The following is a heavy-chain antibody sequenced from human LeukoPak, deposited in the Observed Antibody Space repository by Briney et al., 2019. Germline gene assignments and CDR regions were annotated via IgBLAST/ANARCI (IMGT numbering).Heavy chain of an antibody. Sequence: PGGSLRLSCAASGFTFSSYAMHWVRQAPGKGLEWVAVISYDGSNKYYADSVKGRFTISRDNSKNTLYLQMNSLRAEDTAVYYCARGGPGFYDILTGYYHDYYYGMDVWGQGTRVTVSS. V-gene: IGHV3-30-3*01. D-gene: IGHD3-9*01. CDR2: ISYDGSNK. CDR3: ARGGPGFYDILTGYYHDYYYGMDV. J-gene: IGHJ6*02. CDR1: GFTFSSYA.